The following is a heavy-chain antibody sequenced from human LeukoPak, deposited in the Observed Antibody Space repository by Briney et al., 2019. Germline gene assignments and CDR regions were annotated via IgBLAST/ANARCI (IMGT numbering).Heavy chain of an antibody. J-gene: IGHJ6*03. V-gene: IGHV1-2*02. CDR2: INPNSGGT. CDR3: ARVGRGDGYNWSPYYYYMDV. Sequence: ASVKVSCKASGYTFTGYYMHWVRQAPGQGLEWMGWINPNSGGTNYAQKFQGRVTMTRDTSISTAYMELGRPRSDDTAVYYCARVGRGDGYNWSPYYYYMDVWGKGTTVTVSS. CDR1: GYTFTGYY. D-gene: IGHD5-24*01.